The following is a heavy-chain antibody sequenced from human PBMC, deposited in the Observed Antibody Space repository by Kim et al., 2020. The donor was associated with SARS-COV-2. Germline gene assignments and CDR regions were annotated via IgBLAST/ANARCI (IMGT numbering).Heavy chain of an antibody. Sequence: GGSLRLSCAASGFTFSSYGMHWVRQAPGKGLEWVAVIWYDGSNKYYADSVKGRFTISRDNSKNTLYLQMNSLRAEDTAVYYCAKDLYSSGWWVEREGYYYYYYGMDVWGQGTTVTVSS. V-gene: IGHV3-33*06. CDR3: AKDLYSSGWWVEREGYYYYYYGMDV. J-gene: IGHJ6*02. D-gene: IGHD6-19*01. CDR1: GFTFSSYG. CDR2: IWYDGSNK.